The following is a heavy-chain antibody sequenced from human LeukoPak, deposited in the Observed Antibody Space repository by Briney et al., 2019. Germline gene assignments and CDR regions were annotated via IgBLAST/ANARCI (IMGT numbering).Heavy chain of an antibody. Sequence: ASVKVSCKASGYTFTSYDINWVRQATGQGLEWMGWMNPNSGNTGYAQKFQGRVTITRNTSISTAYMELSSLRSEDTAVYYCARVRRPIYYFDYWGQGTLATVSS. V-gene: IGHV1-8*03. CDR1: GYTFTSYD. D-gene: IGHD1-1*01. J-gene: IGHJ4*02. CDR2: MNPNSGNT. CDR3: ARVRRPIYYFDY.